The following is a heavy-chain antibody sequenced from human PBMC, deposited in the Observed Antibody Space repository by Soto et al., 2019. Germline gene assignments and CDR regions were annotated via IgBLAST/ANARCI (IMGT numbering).Heavy chain of an antibody. CDR1: GDSISSYY. V-gene: IGHV4-59*01. CDR2: IYYSGST. D-gene: IGHD3-3*01. Sequence: NPSETLSLTCTVSGDSISSYYWSWIRQPPGKGLEWIGYIYYSGSTNYNPSLKSRVTISVDTSKNQFSLKLSSVTAADTAVYYCAGWRADFWSGYYYFDYWGQGTLVTGLL. J-gene: IGHJ4*02. CDR3: AGWRADFWSGYYYFDY.